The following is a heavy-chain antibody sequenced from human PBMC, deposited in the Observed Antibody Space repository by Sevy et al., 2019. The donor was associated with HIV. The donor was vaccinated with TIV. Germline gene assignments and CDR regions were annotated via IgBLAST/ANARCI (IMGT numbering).Heavy chain of an antibody. Sequence: ETLSLTCTVSGGSISSSSYYWGWIRQPPGKGLEWIGSIYYSGSTSYNPSLKSRVTISVDTSKNQFSLKLSSVTAADTAVYYCARDQWGITGTTDPYDYYGMDVWGQGTTVTVSS. J-gene: IGHJ6*02. CDR3: ARDQWGITGTTDPYDYYGMDV. CDR1: GGSISSSSYY. D-gene: IGHD1-7*01. CDR2: IYYSGST. V-gene: IGHV4-39*02.